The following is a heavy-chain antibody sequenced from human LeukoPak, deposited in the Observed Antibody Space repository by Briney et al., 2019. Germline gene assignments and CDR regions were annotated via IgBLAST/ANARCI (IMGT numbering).Heavy chain of an antibody. V-gene: IGHV3-33*01. CDR2: IWHDETRT. Sequence: GGSLRLSCATSGFTFSKYGMHWVRQAPGKGLEWVAVIWHDETRTHYADSVKGRFTISRDNSQNTAFLQMSSLRAEDTAVYYCAGTMSTGAGIDSWGQGNLVTVSS. D-gene: IGHD1-26*01. CDR3: AGTMSTGAGIDS. J-gene: IGHJ4*02. CDR1: GFTFSKYG.